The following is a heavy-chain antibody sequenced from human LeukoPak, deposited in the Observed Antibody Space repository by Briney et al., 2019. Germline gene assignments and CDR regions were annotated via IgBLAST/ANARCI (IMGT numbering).Heavy chain of an antibody. CDR3: ARHIKHSGPYNWFDL. J-gene: IGHJ5*02. D-gene: IGHD1-26*01. Sequence: GGSLRLSCSASGFTFSSYEMNWVRQAPGKGLEWVSCISSSGRTIYFADSVKGRFTISRDNAKNSLYLQMNSLRAEDTAVYYCARHIKHSGPYNWFDLWGQGTLVTVSS. CDR2: ISSSGRTI. V-gene: IGHV3-48*03. CDR1: GFTFSSYE.